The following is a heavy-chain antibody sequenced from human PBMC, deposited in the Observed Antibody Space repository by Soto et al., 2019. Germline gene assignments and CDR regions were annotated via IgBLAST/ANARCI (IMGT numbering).Heavy chain of an antibody. CDR3: ARDRLGATGDY. CDR2: ISAYNANT. Sequence: QVQLVQSGAEVKKPGASVKVSCKASGYTFTSYGISWVRQAPGQGLEWMGWISAYNANTNYAQKLQGRVTMTTDTSTSTSDMELRSLRSDDTAVYFCARDRLGATGDYWGQGPLVTVSS. V-gene: IGHV1-18*01. J-gene: IGHJ4*02. CDR1: GYTFTSYG. D-gene: IGHD1-26*01.